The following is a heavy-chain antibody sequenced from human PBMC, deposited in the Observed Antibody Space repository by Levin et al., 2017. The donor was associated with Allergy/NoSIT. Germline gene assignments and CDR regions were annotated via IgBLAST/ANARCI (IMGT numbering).Heavy chain of an antibody. CDR1: GFTFTTFW. V-gene: IGHV3-7*01. CDR2: IERDGSET. CDR3: AREEGWGYHYGMDV. D-gene: IGHD3-16*02. J-gene: IGHJ6*02. Sequence: GGSLRLSCAASGFTFTTFWMTWVRPAPGKGLEWVANIERDGSETYYVDSVKGRFTISRDNAKNSVYLQLNSLRVDDTAVYYCAREEGWGYHYGMDVWGQGTTVTVSS.